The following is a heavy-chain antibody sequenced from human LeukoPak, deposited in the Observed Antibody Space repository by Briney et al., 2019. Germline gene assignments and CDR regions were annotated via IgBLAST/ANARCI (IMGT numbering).Heavy chain of an antibody. J-gene: IGHJ5*02. CDR2: ISGSGGST. V-gene: IGHV3-23*01. CDR1: GFTFSSYA. CDR3: ARGGAPIAAAAWFDP. D-gene: IGHD6-13*01. Sequence: PGGSLRLSCAASGFTFSSYAMSWVRQAPGKGLEWVSAISGSGGSTYYADSVKGRFTISRDNSENTLYLQMNSLRAEDTAVYYCARGGAPIAAAAWFDPWGQGTLVTVSS.